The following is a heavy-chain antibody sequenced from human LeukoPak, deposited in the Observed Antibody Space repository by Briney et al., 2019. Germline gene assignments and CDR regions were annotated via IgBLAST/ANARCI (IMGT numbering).Heavy chain of an antibody. D-gene: IGHD5-18*01. V-gene: IGHV4-61*02. CDR3: AMGIQNLYSYGYGSFDY. CDR2: IYTSGST. J-gene: IGHJ4*02. Sequence: SQTLSLTCTVSGGSISSGSYYWSWIRQPAGKGLEWIGRIYTSGSTNYNPSLKSRVTISVDTSKNQFSLKLSSVTAADTAVYYCAMGIQNLYSYGYGSFDYRGQGTLVTVSS. CDR1: GGSISSGSYY.